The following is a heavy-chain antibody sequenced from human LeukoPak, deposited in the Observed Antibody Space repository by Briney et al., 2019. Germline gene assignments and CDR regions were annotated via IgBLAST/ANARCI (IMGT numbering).Heavy chain of an antibody. V-gene: IGHV4-34*01. CDR1: GGSFSGYY. CDR3: ARGRAAMVNFDY. J-gene: IGHJ4*02. CDR2: INHSGST. Sequence: SETLSLTCAVYGGSFSGYYWSWIRQPPGKGLEWIGEINHSGSTIYNPSLKSRVTILVDTSKNQFSLKLSSVTAADTAVYYCARGRAAMVNFDYWGQGTLVTVSS. D-gene: IGHD5-18*01.